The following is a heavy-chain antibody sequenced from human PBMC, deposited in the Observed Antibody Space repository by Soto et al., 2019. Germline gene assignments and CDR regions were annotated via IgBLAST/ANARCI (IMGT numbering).Heavy chain of an antibody. CDR2: ISAYNGNT. V-gene: IGHV1-18*04. Sequence: PPASVKVSCKASGYTFTSYGISWVRQAPGQGLEWMGWISAYNGNTNYAQKLQGRVTMTTDTSTSTAYMELRSLRSDDTAVYYCARVRELTTVVTHYYYYGMDVWGQGTTVTVSS. J-gene: IGHJ6*02. CDR3: ARVRELTTVVTHYYYYGMDV. D-gene: IGHD4-17*01. CDR1: GYTFTSYG.